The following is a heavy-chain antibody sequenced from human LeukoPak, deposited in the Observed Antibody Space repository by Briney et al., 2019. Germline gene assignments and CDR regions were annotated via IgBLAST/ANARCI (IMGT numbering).Heavy chain of an antibody. CDR1: GGSISSYY. CDR2: IYTSGST. CDR3: ARVEERLFDGAFDI. Sequence: SETLSLTCTVSGGSISSYYWSWSRQPAGKGLEWIGRIYTSGSTNYNPSLKSRVTMPVDTSKNQFSLKLSSVTAADTAVYYCARVEERLFDGAFDIWGQGTMVTVSS. V-gene: IGHV4-4*07. J-gene: IGHJ3*02. D-gene: IGHD3-22*01.